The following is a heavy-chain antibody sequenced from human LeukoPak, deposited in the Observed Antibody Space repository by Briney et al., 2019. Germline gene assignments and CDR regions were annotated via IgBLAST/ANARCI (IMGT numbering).Heavy chain of an antibody. J-gene: IGHJ5*02. D-gene: IGHD3-10*01. Sequence: SETLSLTCAVDGGSFSGYYWSWIRQPPGKGLEWIGEINQSGSTNYNPSLKSRVTISVGTSKNQFSLTLSSVTAADTAVYYCAPRRRLLWFGAYNWFDPWGQGPRVTVSS. CDR3: APRRRLLWFGAYNWFDP. CDR1: GGSFSGYY. CDR2: INQSGST. V-gene: IGHV4-34*01.